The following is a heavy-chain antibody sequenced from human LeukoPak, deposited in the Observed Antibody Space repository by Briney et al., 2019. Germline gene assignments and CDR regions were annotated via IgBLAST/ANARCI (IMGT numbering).Heavy chain of an antibody. CDR2: IYTSGST. V-gene: IGHV4-4*07. J-gene: IGHJ5*02. CDR1: GGSISSYY. Sequence: SETLSLTCTVSGGSISSYYWSRIRQPAGKGLEWIGRIYTSGSTNYNPSLKSRVTMSVDTSKNQFSLKLSSVTAADTAGYYCARLVWFGELFGWFDPWGQGTLVTVSS. CDR3: ARLVWFGELFGWFDP. D-gene: IGHD3-10*01.